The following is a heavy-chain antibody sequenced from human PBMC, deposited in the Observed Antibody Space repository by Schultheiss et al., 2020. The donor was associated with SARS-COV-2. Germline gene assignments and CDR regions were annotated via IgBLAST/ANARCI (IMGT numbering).Heavy chain of an antibody. J-gene: IGHJ6*02. D-gene: IGHD7-27*01. V-gene: IGHV3-30*18. CDR2: ISYDGSNK. CDR3: AKDSGYYYYYGMDV. Sequence: GESLKISCAASGFTFSNAWMSWVRQAPGKGLEWVAVISYDGSNKYYADSVKGRFTISRDNSKNTLYLQMNSLRAEDTAVYYCAKDSGYYYYYGMDVWGQGTTVTVSS. CDR1: GFTFSNAW.